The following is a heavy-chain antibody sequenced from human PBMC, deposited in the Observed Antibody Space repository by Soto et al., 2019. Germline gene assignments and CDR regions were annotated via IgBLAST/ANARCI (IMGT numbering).Heavy chain of an antibody. Sequence: ETLSLTCTVSGGSISSSSYYWGWIRQPPGKGLEWIGSIYYSGSTYYNPSLKSRVTISVDTSKNQFSLKLSSVTAADTAVYYCARVGWMGVDTAMVAFDIWGQGTMVTVSS. D-gene: IGHD5-18*01. V-gene: IGHV4-39*07. CDR2: IYYSGST. CDR3: ARVGWMGVDTAMVAFDI. CDR1: GGSISSSSYY. J-gene: IGHJ3*02.